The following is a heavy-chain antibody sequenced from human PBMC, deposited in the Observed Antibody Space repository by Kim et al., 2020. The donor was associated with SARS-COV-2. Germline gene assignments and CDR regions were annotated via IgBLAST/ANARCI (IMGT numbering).Heavy chain of an antibody. J-gene: IGHJ6*02. CDR3: ARSSPGMDV. D-gene: IGHD3-10*01. Sequence: STIYYASSVKGRFTISRDNAKNSLYLQMNSLRAEDTAVYYCARSSPGMDVWGQGTTVTVSS. V-gene: IGHV3-48*01. CDR2: STI.